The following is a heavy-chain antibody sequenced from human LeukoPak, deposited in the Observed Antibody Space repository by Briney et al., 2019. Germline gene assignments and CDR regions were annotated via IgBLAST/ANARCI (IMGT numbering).Heavy chain of an antibody. J-gene: IGHJ3*02. CDR1: GYTFTGYY. CDR3: ARVVISSDAFDI. D-gene: IGHD3-22*01. Sequence: GASVKVSCKASGYTFTGYYLHWVRQAPGQGLEWTGWINPNGGGTNYEQKFQGRVTMTRDTSISTAYTELSRLRSDDTAVYYCARVVISSDAFDIWGQGTMVTVSS. CDR2: INPNGGGT. V-gene: IGHV1-2*02.